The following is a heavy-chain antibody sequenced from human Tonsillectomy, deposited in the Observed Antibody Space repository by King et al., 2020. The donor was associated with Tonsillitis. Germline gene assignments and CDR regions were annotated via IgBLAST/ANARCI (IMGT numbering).Heavy chain of an antibody. CDR3: ARHGREIYGFNWFDP. CDR2: IYPDDSDT. D-gene: IGHD3-10*01. CDR1: GYSFTSYW. Sequence: QLVQSGGEVKKPGESLKISCKGTGYSFTSYWIGWVRQMPGKGLEWMGIIYPDDSDTRYSPSFQGQVTISADKSINTAYLQWSSLKASDAAIYYCARHGREIYGFNWFDPWGQGTLVTVSS. J-gene: IGHJ5*02. V-gene: IGHV5-51*01.